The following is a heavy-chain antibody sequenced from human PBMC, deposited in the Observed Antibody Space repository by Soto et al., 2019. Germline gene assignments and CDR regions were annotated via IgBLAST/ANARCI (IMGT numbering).Heavy chain of an antibody. J-gene: IGHJ6*04. CDR1: GGSISSYY. Sequence: PSETLSLTCTVSGGSISSYYWSWIRQPPGKGLEWIGYIYYSGSTNYNPSLKSRVTISVDTSKNQFSLKLSSVTAADTAVYYCARPYYDFWSGYPPPLLMDVRGKGTTVTVSS. CDR2: IYYSGST. V-gene: IGHV4-59*08. D-gene: IGHD3-3*01. CDR3: ARPYYDFWSGYPPPLLMDV.